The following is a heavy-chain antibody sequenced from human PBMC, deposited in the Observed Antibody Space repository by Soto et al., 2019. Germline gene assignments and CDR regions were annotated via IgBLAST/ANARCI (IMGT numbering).Heavy chain of an antibody. J-gene: IGHJ6*02. V-gene: IGHV3-30-3*01. Sequence: GGSLRLSCAASGFTFSSYAMHWVRQAPGKGLEWVAVISYDGSNKYYADSVKGRFTISRDNSKNTLYLQMNSLRAEDTAVYYCPRGQLVRHYYYGMDVWGQGTTVTVSS. D-gene: IGHD6-6*01. CDR2: ISYDGSNK. CDR1: GFTFSSYA. CDR3: PRGQLVRHYYYGMDV.